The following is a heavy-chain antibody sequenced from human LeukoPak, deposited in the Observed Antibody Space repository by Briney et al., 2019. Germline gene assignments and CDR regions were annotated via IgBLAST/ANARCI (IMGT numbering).Heavy chain of an antibody. CDR3: ARFIAAGYYYGMDV. Sequence: ASVKVSCKASGGTFSSYAISWVRQAPGQGLEWMGRITPILGIANYAQKFQGRVTITADKSTSTAYMELSSLRSEDTAVYYCARFIAAGYYYGMDVWGQGTTVTVSS. J-gene: IGHJ6*02. D-gene: IGHD6-25*01. CDR1: GGTFSSYA. V-gene: IGHV1-69*04. CDR2: ITPILGIA.